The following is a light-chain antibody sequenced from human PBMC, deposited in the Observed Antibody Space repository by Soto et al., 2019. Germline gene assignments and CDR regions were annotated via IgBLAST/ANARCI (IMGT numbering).Light chain of an antibody. V-gene: IGKV3-20*01. J-gene: IGKJ5*01. CDR1: QSVSFY. CDR2: GTS. CDR3: QQYGSSIT. Sequence: EIVLTQSPATLSLSPGERATLACRASQSVSFYLAWYQQKPGQAPRLLIYGTSSRATGIPDRFSGSGSGTDFTLTISRLEPEDFAVFYCQQYGSSITFGQGTRLEIK.